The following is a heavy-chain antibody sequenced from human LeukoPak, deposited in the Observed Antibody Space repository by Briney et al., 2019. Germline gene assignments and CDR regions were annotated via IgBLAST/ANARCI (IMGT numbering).Heavy chain of an antibody. Sequence: PGGSLRLSCAASGFTFSNAWMSWVRQAPGKGLEWVGRIKSKTDGGTTDYAAPVKGRFTISRDDSKNTLYLQMNSLKTEDTAVYYCTTDYYDSSGYYNYMDVWGKGTTVTVSS. J-gene: IGHJ6*03. CDR2: IKSKTDGGTT. D-gene: IGHD3-22*01. CDR3: TTDYYDSSGYYNYMDV. V-gene: IGHV3-15*01. CDR1: GFTFSNAW.